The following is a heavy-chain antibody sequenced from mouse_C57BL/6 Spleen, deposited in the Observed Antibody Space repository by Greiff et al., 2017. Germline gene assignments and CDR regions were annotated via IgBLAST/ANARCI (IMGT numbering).Heavy chain of an antibody. CDR1: GYTFTDYY. D-gene: IGHD1-1*01. CDR2: INPYNGGT. V-gene: IGHV1-19*01. CDR3: ARSGDYYGRDYAMDY. Sequence: VQLQQSGPVLVKPGASVKMSCKASGYTFTDYYMNWVKQSHGKSLEWIGVINPYNGGTSYNQKFKGKATLTVDKSSSTAYMELNSLTSEDSAVYYCARSGDYYGRDYAMDYWGQGTSVTVSS. J-gene: IGHJ4*01.